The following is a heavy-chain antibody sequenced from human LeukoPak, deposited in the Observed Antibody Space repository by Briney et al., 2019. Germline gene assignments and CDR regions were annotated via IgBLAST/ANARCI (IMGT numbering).Heavy chain of an antibody. Sequence: GGSLRLSCAASGFTFDDYAMHWVRQAPGKGLEWVSGISWSSGSIGYADSVKGRFTISRDNAKNSLYLQMNSLRAEDTALYYCAKDLRAVGSTGAFDIWGQGTMVTVSS. D-gene: IGHD1-26*01. J-gene: IGHJ3*02. V-gene: IGHV3-9*01. CDR1: GFTFDDYA. CDR2: ISWSSGSI. CDR3: AKDLRAVGSTGAFDI.